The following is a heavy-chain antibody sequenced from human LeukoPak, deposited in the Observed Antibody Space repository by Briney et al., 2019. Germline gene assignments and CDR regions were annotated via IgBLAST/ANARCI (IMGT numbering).Heavy chain of an antibody. V-gene: IGHV1-2*06. J-gene: IGHJ4*02. Sequence: ASVKVSCKASGYTFTGYYMHWVRQAPGQGLEWMGRINPNSGGTNYAQKFQGRVTMTRDTSISTAYMELSRLRSDDTAVYYCARDSGYYDSGGLPRYWGQGTLVTVSS. D-gene: IGHD3-22*01. CDR2: INPNSGGT. CDR3: ARDSGYYDSGGLPRY. CDR1: GYTFTGYY.